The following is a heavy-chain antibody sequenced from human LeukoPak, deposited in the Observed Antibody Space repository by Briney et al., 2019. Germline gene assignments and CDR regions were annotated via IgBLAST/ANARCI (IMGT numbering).Heavy chain of an antibody. CDR3: ARNTEIAVAGNFDY. CDR1: GFTFSSYA. Sequence: GGSLRLSCAASGFTFSSYAMSWVRQAPGKGLEWVSAISGSGSSTYYADSVKGRFTIPRDNSKNTLYLQMNSLRAEDTAVYYCARNTEIAVAGNFDYWGQGTLVTVSS. J-gene: IGHJ4*02. V-gene: IGHV3-23*01. D-gene: IGHD6-19*01. CDR2: ISGSGSST.